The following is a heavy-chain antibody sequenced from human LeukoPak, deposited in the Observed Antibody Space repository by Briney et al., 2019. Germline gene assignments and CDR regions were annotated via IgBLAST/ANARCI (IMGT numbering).Heavy chain of an antibody. V-gene: IGHV3-53*01. D-gene: IGHD2-21*01. Sequence: GGSLRLSCAASGFTVSSNCMSWVRQAPGKGLEWVSVIYSGGSTYYADSVKGRFTISRDNSKNTLYLQMNSLRAEDTAVYYCARAVWWLPDYWGQGTLVTVSS. CDR3: ARAVWWLPDY. CDR2: IYSGGST. CDR1: GFTVSSNC. J-gene: IGHJ4*02.